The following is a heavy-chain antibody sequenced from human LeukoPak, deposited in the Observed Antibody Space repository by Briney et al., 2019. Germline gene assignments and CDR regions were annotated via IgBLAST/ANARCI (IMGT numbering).Heavy chain of an antibody. CDR1: GGSISSYY. Sequence: SETLSLTCTVSGGSISSYYWSWIRQPPGKGLEWIGYIYYSGSTNYNPSLKSRVTISIDTSKNQFSLKLSSVTAADTAVYYCAREGVAAAGTSAFDIWGQGTMVTVSS. CDR2: IYYSGST. J-gene: IGHJ3*02. D-gene: IGHD6-13*01. CDR3: AREGVAAAGTSAFDI. V-gene: IGHV4-59*01.